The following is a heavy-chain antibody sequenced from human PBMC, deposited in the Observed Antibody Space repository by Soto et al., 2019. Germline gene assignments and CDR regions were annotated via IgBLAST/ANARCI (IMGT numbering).Heavy chain of an antibody. CDR2: ISAYNGNT. CDR3: VVAVQPCSFDS. D-gene: IGHD2-15*01. Sequence: QVQLVQSGAEVKKPGASVKVSCKASGYTFTSYGISWVRQAPGQGLEWMGWISAYNGNTNYAQKLQGRVTMTTDTSTSTAYMEPKSLRSDETAVYYCVVAVQPCSFDSWGQGALVTGSS. J-gene: IGHJ4*02. V-gene: IGHV1-18*01. CDR1: GYTFTSYG.